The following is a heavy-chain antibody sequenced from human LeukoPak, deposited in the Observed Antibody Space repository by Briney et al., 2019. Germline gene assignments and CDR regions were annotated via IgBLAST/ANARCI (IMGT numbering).Heavy chain of an antibody. J-gene: IGHJ6*04. Sequence: PGGSLRLSCAASEFTFSNYWIHWVRQAPGKGLVWISRINSPGSSTSYADSVKGRFTISRDNAKNSLYLQMNSLRAEDTAVYYCAELGITMIGGVWGKGTTVTISS. V-gene: IGHV3-74*01. CDR2: INSPGSST. D-gene: IGHD3-10*02. CDR3: AELGITMIGGV. CDR1: EFTFSNYW.